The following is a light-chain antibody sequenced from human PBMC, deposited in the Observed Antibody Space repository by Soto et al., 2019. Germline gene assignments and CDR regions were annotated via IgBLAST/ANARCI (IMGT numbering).Light chain of an antibody. CDR1: QSINKW. J-gene: IGKJ2*01. CDR2: DAA. CDR3: QQYNIGYT. V-gene: IGKV1-5*01. Sequence: IHMTQSPSTLSASVGDRVTITCRASQSINKWVAWFQQKSGRAPKLLIYDAATLQSGVPSRFSGTGSGTDFSLTISSLQPEDFATYYCQQYNIGYTFGQG.